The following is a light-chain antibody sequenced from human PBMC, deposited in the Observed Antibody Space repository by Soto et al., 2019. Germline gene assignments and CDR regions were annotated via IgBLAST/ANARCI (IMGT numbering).Light chain of an antibody. CDR2: DVN. Sequence: QSALTQPASVSGSPGQSITISCTGTSSDIGAYNFVSWYQQHPGKAPKLMLYDVNIRPSGVSNRFSGSTSGNTASLTISWLQAEDEADYYCTSWTTSTTMIFGGGTKRTVL. CDR1: SSDIGAYNF. V-gene: IGLV2-14*03. J-gene: IGLJ2*01. CDR3: TSWTTSTTMI.